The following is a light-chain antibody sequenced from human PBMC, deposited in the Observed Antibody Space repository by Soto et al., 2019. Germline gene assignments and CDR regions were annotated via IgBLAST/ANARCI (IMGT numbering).Light chain of an antibody. CDR1: SSNIGRNT. V-gene: IGLV1-44*01. J-gene: IGLJ3*02. Sequence: QSVLTQPPSASGTPGQRVTISCSGSSSNIGRNTVNWDHQLPGPAPKLLIYGYNQRTSGVPDRFSGSKSGTSASLAITGLQSEDEADYYCAEWYDSLNGVVFGGGTKFTVL. CDR3: AEWYDSLNGVV. CDR2: GYN.